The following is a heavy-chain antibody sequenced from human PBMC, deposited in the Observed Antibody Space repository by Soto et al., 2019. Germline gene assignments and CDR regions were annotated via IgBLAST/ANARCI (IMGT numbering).Heavy chain of an antibody. D-gene: IGHD5-18*01. Sequence: EQLQQWGAGLLKPSETLSLTCSVSDVSLNNYYWAWIRQSPGKGLEWMGEIGHGGYTNYAPSLKSRVSMSADTSKSQFSRNLTPATAADTGRYFCARGPVRYTPGYGVDVWSQGTTVTVS. CDR3: ARGPVRYTPGYGVDV. J-gene: IGHJ6*02. CDR1: DVSLNNYY. V-gene: IGHV4-34*01. CDR2: IGHGGYT.